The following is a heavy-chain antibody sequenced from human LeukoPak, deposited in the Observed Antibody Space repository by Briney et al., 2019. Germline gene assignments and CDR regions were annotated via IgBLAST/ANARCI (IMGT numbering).Heavy chain of an antibody. V-gene: IGHV3-66*02. CDR3: ARDGLGTYDAFDI. CDR2: IYSGGST. D-gene: IGHD3/OR15-3a*01. CDR1: GFTISSNY. Sequence: GGSLRLSCAASGFTISSNYMSWVRQAPGKGLEWVSVIYSGGSTYYADSVKGRFIISRDNSKNTLYLQMNSLRAEDTAVYYCARDGLGTYDAFDIWGQGTMVTVSS. J-gene: IGHJ3*02.